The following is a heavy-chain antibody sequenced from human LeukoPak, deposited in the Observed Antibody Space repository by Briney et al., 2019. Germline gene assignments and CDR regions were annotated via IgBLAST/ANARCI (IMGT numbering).Heavy chain of an antibody. D-gene: IGHD3-22*01. J-gene: IGHJ3*02. CDR1: GFTFSSYA. CDR3: AKDASYYYDSSGYSVPTDT. V-gene: IGHV3-23*01. CDR2: ISGSGGNT. Sequence: GGSLRLSCAASGFTFSSYAMSWVRQAPGKGLEWVSAISGSGGNTYFADSVKGRFTISRDNSKNTLYLQINSLRAEDTAVYYCAKDASYYYDSSGYSVPTDTWGQGTMVTVSS.